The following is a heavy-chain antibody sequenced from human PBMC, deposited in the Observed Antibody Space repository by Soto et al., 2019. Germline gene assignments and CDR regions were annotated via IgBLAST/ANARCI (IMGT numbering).Heavy chain of an antibody. CDR3: ARSQGSSTSLEIYYYYYYGMDV. J-gene: IGHJ6*02. CDR1: GGTFSSYA. Sequence: QVQLVQSGAEVTKPGSSVKVSCKASGGTFSSYAISWVRQAPGQGLEWMGGIIPISGTANYAQKFQGRVTLTADESTSTAYMELSSLRSEDTAVYYCARSQGSSTSLEIYYYYYYGMDVWGQGTTVTVSS. V-gene: IGHV1-69*01. CDR2: IIPISGTA. D-gene: IGHD2-2*01.